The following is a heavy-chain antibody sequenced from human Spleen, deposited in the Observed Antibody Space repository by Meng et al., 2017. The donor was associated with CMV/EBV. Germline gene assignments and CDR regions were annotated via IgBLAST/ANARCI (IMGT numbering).Heavy chain of an antibody. CDR2: INPNSGDT. D-gene: IGHD2/OR15-2a*01. Sequence: QVQLVQSGAEVKKPGASVKVSCKASGYTFTDYYMHWVRQAPGQGLEWMGCINPNSGDTNYAQKFHGRVTLTRDTSINTAYLGLNRLTSDDTAVYYCARTLAGPFDSWGQGTLVNVSS. V-gene: IGHV1-2*02. CDR1: GYTFTDYY. CDR3: ARTLAGPFDS. J-gene: IGHJ4*02.